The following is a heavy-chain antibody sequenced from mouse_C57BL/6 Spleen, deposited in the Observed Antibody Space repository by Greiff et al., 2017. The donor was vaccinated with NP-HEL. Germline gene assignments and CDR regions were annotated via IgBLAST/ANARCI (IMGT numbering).Heavy chain of an antibody. CDR2: IYPGDGDT. V-gene: IGHV1-80*01. Sequence: VKLMESGAELVKPGASVKISCKASGYAFSSYWMNWVKQRPGKGLEWIGQIYPGDGDTNHNGKFKGKATLTADKSSSTAYMQLSSPTSEDSAVYFCARAGAYDPYAMDYWGQGTSVTVSS. D-gene: IGHD2-3*01. J-gene: IGHJ4*01. CDR1: GYAFSSYW. CDR3: ARAGAYDPYAMDY.